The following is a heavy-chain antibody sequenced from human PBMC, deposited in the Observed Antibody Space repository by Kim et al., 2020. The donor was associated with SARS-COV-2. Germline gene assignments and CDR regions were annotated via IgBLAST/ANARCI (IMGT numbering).Heavy chain of an antibody. V-gene: IGHV1-24*01. CDR1: GYTLTELS. J-gene: IGHJ5*02. Sequence: ASVKVSCKVSGYTLTELSMHWVRQAPGKGLEWMGGFDPEDGETIYSQKFHDRVTMTADTSTDTAYMELSSLRSADTAVYYCARGGIFGVANTFDPWGQAT. D-gene: IGHD3-3*01. CDR3: ARGGIFGVANTFDP. CDR2: FDPEDGET.